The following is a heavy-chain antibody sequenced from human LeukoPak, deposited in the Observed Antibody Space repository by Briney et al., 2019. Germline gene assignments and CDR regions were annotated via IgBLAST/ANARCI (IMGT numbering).Heavy chain of an antibody. V-gene: IGHV1-2*02. Sequence: EASVKVSCKASGYTFTDYYMHWVRQAPEQGLECMGWINPNSGGTNYAQKFQGGVTMTRDTSISTAYMEVSSLRSDDTAVYYCATIPYGSGIIDYWGQGTLVTVSS. CDR2: INPNSGGT. CDR1: GYTFTDYY. CDR3: ATIPYGSGIIDY. J-gene: IGHJ4*02. D-gene: IGHD3-10*01.